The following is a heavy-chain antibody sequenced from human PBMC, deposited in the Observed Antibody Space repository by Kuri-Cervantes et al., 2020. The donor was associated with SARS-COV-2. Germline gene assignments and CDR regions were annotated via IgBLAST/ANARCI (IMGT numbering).Heavy chain of an antibody. Sequence: LSLTCAASGFTFSSYGMHWVRQAPGKGLEWVAVIWYDGSNKYYADSVKGRFTISRDNSKNTLYPQMNSLRAEDTAVYYCAKDLGFGELLSGVVNDYWGQGTLVTVSS. J-gene: IGHJ4*02. D-gene: IGHD3-10*01. CDR1: GFTFSSYG. CDR2: IWYDGSNK. CDR3: AKDLGFGELLSGVVNDY. V-gene: IGHV3-33*06.